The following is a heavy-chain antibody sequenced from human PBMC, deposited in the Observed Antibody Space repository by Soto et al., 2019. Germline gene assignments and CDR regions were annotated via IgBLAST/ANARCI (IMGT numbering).Heavy chain of an antibody. Sequence: SVQVSCKASGGTFSSYAISWVRQAPGKGLEWMGGIIPILGTANYGQKFQGRVTITADKSTSTAYMELSSLRSEDAHVYYGRGSGSEPVCDGMDHWGQGTTVTVSS. CDR1: GGTFSSYA. CDR3: RGSGSEPVCDGMDH. D-gene: IGHD3-10*01. V-gene: IGHV1-69*10. J-gene: IGHJ6*02. CDR2: IIPILGTA.